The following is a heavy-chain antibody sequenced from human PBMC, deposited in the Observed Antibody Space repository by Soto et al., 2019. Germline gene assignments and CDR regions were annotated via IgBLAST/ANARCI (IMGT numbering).Heavy chain of an antibody. D-gene: IGHD2-15*01. Sequence: QVQLVESGGGVVQPGRSLRLSCAASGSTFSNYGMHWVRQAPGKGLEWVAVISNDGSNKYYADSVKGRFTISRDNSKNMLYLQMNSLRAEDTAVYYCAKDGVYCSGGRCYFGYYFDYWGQGTLVTVSS. CDR2: ISNDGSNK. J-gene: IGHJ4*02. V-gene: IGHV3-30*18. CDR3: AKDGVYCSGGRCYFGYYFDY. CDR1: GSTFSNYG.